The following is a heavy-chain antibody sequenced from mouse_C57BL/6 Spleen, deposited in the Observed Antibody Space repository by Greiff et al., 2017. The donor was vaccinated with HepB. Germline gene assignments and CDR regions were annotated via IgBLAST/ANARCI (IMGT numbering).Heavy chain of an antibody. CDR2: INPNNGGT. CDR3: ARDWGGSFDY. D-gene: IGHD4-1*01. V-gene: IGHV1-22*01. CDR1: GYTFTDYN. Sequence: EVQLVESGPELVKPGASVKMSCKASGYTFTDYNMHWVKQSHGKSLEWIGYINPNNGGTSYNQKFKGKATLTVNKSSSTAYMELRSLTSEDSAVYYCARDWGGSFDYWGQGTTLTVSS. J-gene: IGHJ2*01.